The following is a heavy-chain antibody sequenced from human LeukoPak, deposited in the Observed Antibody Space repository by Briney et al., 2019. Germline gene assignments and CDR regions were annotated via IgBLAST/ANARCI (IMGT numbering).Heavy chain of an antibody. Sequence: GGSLRLSCSASGFPFNIYAMNWVRQAPGKGLEWVSWISGSGGKTYYADSVKGRFTISRDNSKNTLYLQMDSLRAEDTAVYYCAKDCVSFYDSSGPYYFDYWGQGTVVTVSS. D-gene: IGHD3-22*01. CDR1: GFPFNIYA. V-gene: IGHV3-23*01. CDR3: AKDCVSFYDSSGPYYFDY. J-gene: IGHJ4*02. CDR2: ISGSGGKT.